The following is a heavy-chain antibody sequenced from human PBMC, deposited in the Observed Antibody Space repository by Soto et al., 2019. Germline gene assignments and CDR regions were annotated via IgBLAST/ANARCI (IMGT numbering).Heavy chain of an antibody. CDR1: GFTFSSYS. CDR3: ARGLTTGVLEWLPYNWFDP. CDR2: ISSSSSTI. Sequence: EVQLVESGGCLVQPGGSLRLSCAASGFTFSSYSMNWVRQAPGKGLEWVSYISSSSSTIYYADSVKGRFTISRDNAKNSLYLQMNSLRDEDTAVYYCARGLTTGVLEWLPYNWFDPWGQGTLVTVSS. V-gene: IGHV3-48*02. D-gene: IGHD3-3*01. J-gene: IGHJ5*02.